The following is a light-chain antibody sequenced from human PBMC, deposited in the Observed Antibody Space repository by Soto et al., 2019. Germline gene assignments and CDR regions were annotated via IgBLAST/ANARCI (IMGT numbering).Light chain of an antibody. Sequence: VLKISAGTLCLYTGEIATLACRPSQSVSSSYLAWYQQKPGQAPRPLIYGASSRATGIPDRFSGSGSGTDFTLTISRLQPEDFAVYYCQQYGSSTKRFGEGTKVDIK. J-gene: IGKJ1*01. CDR2: GAS. V-gene: IGKV3-20*01. CDR3: QQYGSSTKR. CDR1: QSVSSSY.